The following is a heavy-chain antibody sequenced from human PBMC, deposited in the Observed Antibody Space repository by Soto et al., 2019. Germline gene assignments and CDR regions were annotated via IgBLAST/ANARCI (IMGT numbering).Heavy chain of an antibody. CDR3: ARDGFTMVRGLDY. D-gene: IGHD3-10*01. CDR2: IWYDGSNK. V-gene: IGHV3-33*01. CDR1: GFTFSSYG. Sequence: QVQLVESGGGVVQPGRSLRLSCAASGFTFSSYGMHWVRQAPGKGLEWVAVIWYDGSNKYYADSVKGRFTISRDNSKNTLYRQMTSLRAEDTAVYYCARDGFTMVRGLDYWGQGTLVTVSS. J-gene: IGHJ4*02.